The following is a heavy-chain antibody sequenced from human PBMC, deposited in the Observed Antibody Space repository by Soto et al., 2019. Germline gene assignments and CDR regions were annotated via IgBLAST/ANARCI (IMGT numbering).Heavy chain of an antibody. CDR2: IYYTGST. CDR3: ERRVAVHGTVWFDP. J-gene: IGHJ5*02. V-gene: IGHV4-59*08. Sequence: SETVSLTCTVSGGSISGYYWSWIRQPPGKGLEWIGHIYYTGSTNYNPSLKSRVTISVDTSQNQFSLKLTAVTAADTAVYSCERRVAVHGTVWFDPWGQGTLVTLSS. CDR1: GGSISGYY. D-gene: IGHD6-19*01.